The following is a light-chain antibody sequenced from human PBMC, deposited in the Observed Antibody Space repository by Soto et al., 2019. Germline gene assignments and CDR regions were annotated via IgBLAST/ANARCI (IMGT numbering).Light chain of an antibody. V-gene: IGKV3-15*01. J-gene: IGKJ2*01. Sequence: EIVMTQSPDTLSVSPGESATLSCRARQSISNNLAWYQQKPGQAPRLLLYGASTRTTGIPARFSGSGSGTEFTLTISSLQSEDFAVYYCQQYNNWPYTFAQGTKLDI. CDR1: QSISNN. CDR2: GAS. CDR3: QQYNNWPYT.